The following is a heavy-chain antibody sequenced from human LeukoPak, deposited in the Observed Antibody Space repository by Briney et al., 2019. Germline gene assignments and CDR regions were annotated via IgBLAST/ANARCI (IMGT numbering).Heavy chain of an antibody. Sequence: GGSLRLSCAASGFTFSSHWMHWVRHGPGKGLVWVSRINTDGTTINYADSVKGRFTISRDNAKSTLHLQMNSLRVEDTALYYCVRVRAGTAGLDIWGQGTTVTVAP. CDR1: GFTFSSHW. CDR2: INTDGTTI. D-gene: IGHD6-13*01. J-gene: IGHJ3*02. V-gene: IGHV3-74*01. CDR3: VRVRAGTAGLDI.